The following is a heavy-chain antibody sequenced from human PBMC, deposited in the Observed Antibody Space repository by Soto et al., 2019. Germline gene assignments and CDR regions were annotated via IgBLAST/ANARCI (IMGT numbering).Heavy chain of an antibody. V-gene: IGHV3-21*04. CDR1: GFTGSTYS. J-gene: IGHJ4*02. Sequence: PGGSLRLSCAASGFTGSTYSMNWVRQAPGKGLEWVSSITRSYSQIYYADSVKGRFTISSDNAKKSLYLQMNSLRAEDTAVYYCAKLPQYDTLTGYLNYFDYWGQGTLVTVS. CDR3: AKLPQYDTLTGYLNYFDY. D-gene: IGHD3-9*01. CDR2: ITRSYSQI.